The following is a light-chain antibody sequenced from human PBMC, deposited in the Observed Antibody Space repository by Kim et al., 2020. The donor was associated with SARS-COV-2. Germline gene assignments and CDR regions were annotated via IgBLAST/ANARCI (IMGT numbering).Light chain of an antibody. V-gene: IGKV3-11*01. Sequence: LSPGERATLSCRASQSVSSYLAWYQQKPGQAPRVLIYDASDRAAGIPARFSGSVSGTDFTLTISSLEPEDFAIYYCQQRSNWPITFGQGTRLEIK. CDR2: DAS. J-gene: IGKJ5*01. CDR1: QSVSSY. CDR3: QQRSNWPIT.